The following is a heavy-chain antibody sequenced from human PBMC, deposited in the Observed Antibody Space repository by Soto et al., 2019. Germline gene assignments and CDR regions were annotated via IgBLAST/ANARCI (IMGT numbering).Heavy chain of an antibody. J-gene: IGHJ4*02. CDR2: MSYDGTTK. CDR3: AREVLWSRYFDY. CDR1: GFIFSNYV. D-gene: IGHD3-10*01. V-gene: IGHV3-30-3*01. Sequence: QVQLVESGGGVVQPGRSLRLSCTASGFIFSNYVMYWVRQAPGKGLEWVAFMSYDGTTKSYADSVKGRFTISRDNSQNTLDLQMNSLTPEDRSVYYCAREVLWSRYFDYWGQGSLVTVSS.